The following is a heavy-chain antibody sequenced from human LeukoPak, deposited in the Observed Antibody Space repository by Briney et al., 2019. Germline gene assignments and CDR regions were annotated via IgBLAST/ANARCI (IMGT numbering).Heavy chain of an antibody. D-gene: IGHD3-22*01. CDR3: ARSHDSRGRGYYYFDY. V-gene: IGHV4-59*08. CDR1: GGSISSDY. Sequence: SETLSLTCTVSGGSISSDYWSWIRQPPGRGLEWIGYIYYSGSTNYNPSLKSRVTISVDTSKNQFSLKLSSVTAADTAVYYCARSHDSRGRGYYYFDYWGQGTLVTVSS. J-gene: IGHJ4*02. CDR2: IYYSGST.